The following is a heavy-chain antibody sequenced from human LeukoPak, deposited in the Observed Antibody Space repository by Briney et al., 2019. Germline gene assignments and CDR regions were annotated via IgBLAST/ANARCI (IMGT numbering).Heavy chain of an antibody. Sequence: GGSLRPSCAASGFTFSSYAMHWVRQAPGKGLEWVAVISYDGSNKYYADSMKGRFTISRDNSKNTLYLQMNSLRAEDTAVYYCARGLGPAEGAFDIWGQGTMVTVSS. CDR1: GFTFSSYA. J-gene: IGHJ3*02. V-gene: IGHV3-30-3*01. CDR3: ARGLGPAEGAFDI. D-gene: IGHD6-13*01. CDR2: ISYDGSNK.